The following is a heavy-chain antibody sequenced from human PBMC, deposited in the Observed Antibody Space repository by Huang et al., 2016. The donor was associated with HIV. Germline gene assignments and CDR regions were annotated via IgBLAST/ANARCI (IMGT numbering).Heavy chain of an antibody. CDR3: ARAYYYYDSSGYLHYFDY. J-gene: IGHJ4*02. D-gene: IGHD3-22*01. V-gene: IGHV4-34*01. Sequence: GGSFSGYYWSWIRQPPGKGLEWIGEINQSGSTNYNPSLKSRVTISVDTSKNQFSLKLSSVTVADTAVYYCARAYYYYDSSGYLHYFDYWSQGTLVTVSS. CDR2: INQSGST. CDR1: GGSFSGYY.